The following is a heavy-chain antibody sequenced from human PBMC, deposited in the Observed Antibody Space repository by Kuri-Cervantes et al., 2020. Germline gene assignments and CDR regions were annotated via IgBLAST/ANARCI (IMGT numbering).Heavy chain of an antibody. CDR3: VTGTQTYAS. V-gene: IGHV3-7*01. CDR1: GFTFSDYW. D-gene: IGHD2-2*01. CDR2: INQDGSEI. J-gene: IGHJ5*02. Sequence: ETLSLTCAVSGFTFSDYWMHWVRQAPGRGLEWLANINQDGSEIYYVDSVKGRFTISRDNTKSSLYLQMDSLRAEDTAVYYCVTGTQTYASWGPGTLVTVSS.